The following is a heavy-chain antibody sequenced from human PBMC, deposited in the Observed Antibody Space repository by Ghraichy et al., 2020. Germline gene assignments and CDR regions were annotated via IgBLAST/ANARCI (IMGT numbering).Heavy chain of an antibody. Sequence: ASVKVSCKASGYTFTSYYMHWVRQAPGQGLEWMGIINPSGGSTSYAQKFQGRVTMTRDTSTSTVYMELSSLRSEDTAVYYCARDRDSGYGKYYFDYWGQGTLVTVSS. CDR2: INPSGGST. D-gene: IGHD5-12*01. J-gene: IGHJ4*02. CDR3: ARDRDSGYGKYYFDY. V-gene: IGHV1-46*01. CDR1: GYTFTSYY.